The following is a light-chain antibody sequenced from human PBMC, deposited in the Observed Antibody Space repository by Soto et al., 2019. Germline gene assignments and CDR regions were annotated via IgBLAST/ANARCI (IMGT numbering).Light chain of an antibody. CDR2: HDS. J-gene: IGLJ2*01. Sequence: SYELTQPPSVSVAPGQTASITCGGENIGGRSVHWYQQKPGQAPVVVVDHDSDRPSGIPERFSGSNSGNMATLTISRVEAGDEAVYHCQVWDYSTDDVVFGGGTKLTVL. CDR1: NIGGRS. CDR3: QVWDYSTDDVV. V-gene: IGLV3-21*02.